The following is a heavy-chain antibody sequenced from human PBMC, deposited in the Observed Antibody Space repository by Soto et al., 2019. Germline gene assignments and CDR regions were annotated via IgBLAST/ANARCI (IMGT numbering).Heavy chain of an antibody. J-gene: IGHJ4*02. D-gene: IGHD5-18*01. V-gene: IGHV3-9*01. CDR2: ISWNSGSI. Sequence: ESGGGLVQPGRSLRLSCAASGFTFDDYAMHWVRQAPGKGLEWVSGISWNSGSIGYADSVKGRFTISRDNAKNSLYLQMNSLRAEDTALYYCAKEDTAMGDFDYWGQGTLVTVSS. CDR3: AKEDTAMGDFDY. CDR1: GFTFDDYA.